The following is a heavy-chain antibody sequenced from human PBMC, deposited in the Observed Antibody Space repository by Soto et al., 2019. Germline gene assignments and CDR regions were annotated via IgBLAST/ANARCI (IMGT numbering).Heavy chain of an antibody. J-gene: IGHJ4*02. CDR3: ARGISLIVEVQRDTPDMYYFDS. V-gene: IGHV4-34*01. D-gene: IGHD2-21*01. Sequence: QVQLQQWGAGLLKPSEPLSLTCAVYGGSFSGHFWSWIRQPPGKGLEWIGEINHSGSTNFNPSLKSRVTISVDTSKNQFSLKVNSLTAADTAVYYCARGISLIVEVQRDTPDMYYFDSWGQGTVVTVSS. CDR2: INHSGST. CDR1: GGSFSGHF.